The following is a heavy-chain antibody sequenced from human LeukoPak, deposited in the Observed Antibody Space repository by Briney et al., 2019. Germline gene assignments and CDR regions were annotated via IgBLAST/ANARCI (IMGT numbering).Heavy chain of an antibody. D-gene: IGHD2-15*01. Sequence: GRSLRLSCAASGFTFSSYGMHWVRQAPGKGLEWVAVISYDGSNKYYADSVKGRFTISRDNSKNTLYLQMNRLRAEDTAVYYCEKVGGGSTWDIVVVVAATPVYYFDYWGQGTLVTVSS. CDR3: EKVGGGSTWDIVVVVAATPVYYFDY. V-gene: IGHV3-30*18. J-gene: IGHJ4*02. CDR2: ISYDGSNK. CDR1: GFTFSSYG.